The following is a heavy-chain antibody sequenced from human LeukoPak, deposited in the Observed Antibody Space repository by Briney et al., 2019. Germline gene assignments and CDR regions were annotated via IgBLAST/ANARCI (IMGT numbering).Heavy chain of an antibody. CDR2: IYYSGST. Sequence: SETLSLTCTVSGGSISSSDHYWGWIRQPPGKRLEWIGSIYYSGSTYYHPSLKSRVTISVDTSKNQFSLKVNSVTAADTAVYYCARQGKTDGSQYFQHWGQGTLVTVSS. J-gene: IGHJ1*01. CDR1: GGSISSSDHY. CDR3: ARQGKTDGSQYFQH. D-gene: IGHD2-15*01. V-gene: IGHV4-39*01.